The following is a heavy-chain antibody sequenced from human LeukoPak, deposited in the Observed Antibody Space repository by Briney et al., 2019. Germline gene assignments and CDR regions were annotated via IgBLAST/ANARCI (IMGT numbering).Heavy chain of an antibody. V-gene: IGHV3-9*03. CDR1: GFTFDDYA. J-gene: IGHJ4*02. D-gene: IGHD5-12*01. Sequence: GGSLRLSCAASGFTFDDYAMHWVRQAPGKGLEWVSGISWNSGSIGYADSVKVRFTISRDNAKNSLYLQMNSLRAEDMALYYCAKDGSRYGGYDSSLFDYWGQGTLVTVSS. CDR2: ISWNSGSI. CDR3: AKDGSRYGGYDSSLFDY.